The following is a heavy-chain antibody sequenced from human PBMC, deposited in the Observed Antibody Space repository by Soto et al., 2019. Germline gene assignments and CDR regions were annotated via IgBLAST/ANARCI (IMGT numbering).Heavy chain of an antibody. J-gene: IGHJ4*02. CDR3: TRDRGGGGGY. D-gene: IGHD3-16*01. CDR2: IDEYGNTI. CDR1: GFTFSSYW. V-gene: IGHV3-74*01. Sequence: EVQLVESGGGLVQPGGSLRLSCAASGFTFSSYWMHWVRQVPGKGLVWVSRIDEYGNTINYADSVRGRFTISRDNAKNTLYRKMNGRGGEDTVLYYCTRDRGGGGGYWGQGTLVTVSS.